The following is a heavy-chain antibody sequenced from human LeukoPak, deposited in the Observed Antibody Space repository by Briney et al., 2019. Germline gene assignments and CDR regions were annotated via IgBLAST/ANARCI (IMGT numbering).Heavy chain of an antibody. CDR3: ASGGIYYGAAFDF. CDR2: INWNGANT. CDR1: GFTFSSYA. Sequence: GGSLRLSCAASGFTFSSYAMSWVRQAPGKGLEWVSVINWNGANTGYADSVKGRFTISRDNAKNSLHLQMNSLRAEDTALYYCASGGIYYGAAFDFWGQGTLVTVSS. V-gene: IGHV3-20*04. D-gene: IGHD1-26*01. J-gene: IGHJ4*02.